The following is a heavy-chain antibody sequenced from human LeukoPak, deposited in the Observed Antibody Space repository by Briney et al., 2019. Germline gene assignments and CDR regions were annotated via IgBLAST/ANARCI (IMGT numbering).Heavy chain of an antibody. Sequence: GASVKVSCKASGYTFTDYYMHWVRQAPGQGLEWVGWINPSSGGTNYAQKFQGRVTVTRDTSISTAYMDLSRLRSDDTAVYYCARAGVWDYSDSSGYHNAAFDIWGQGTMVTVSS. CDR1: GYTFTDYY. D-gene: IGHD3-22*01. J-gene: IGHJ3*02. CDR3: ARAGVWDYSDSSGYHNAAFDI. CDR2: INPSSGGT. V-gene: IGHV1-2*02.